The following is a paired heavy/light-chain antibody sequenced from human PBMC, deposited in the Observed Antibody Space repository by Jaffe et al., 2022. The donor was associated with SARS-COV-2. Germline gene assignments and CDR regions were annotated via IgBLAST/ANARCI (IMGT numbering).Light chain of an antibody. CDR3: QQYGTSPVT. J-gene: IGKJ3*01. CDR1: QSVSSSY. V-gene: IGKV3-20*01. Sequence: EIVLTQSPGTLSLSPGERATLSCRASQSVSSSYLAWYQQKPGQAPRLLIYGASSRATGIPDRFSGSGSGTDFTLTISRLEPEDFAVYYCQQYGTSPVTFGPGTKVDI. CDR2: GAS.
Heavy chain of an antibody. Sequence: QVQLVESGGGVVQPGRSLRLSCAASGFTFSSYGMHWVRQAPGKGLEWVAVISYDGSNKYYTDSVKGRCTISRDNSKNTLYLQMNSLRAEDTAVYYCAKDVLRYFDWLNLPGGMDVWGQGTTVTVSS. CDR1: GFTFSSYG. CDR3: AKDVLRYFDWLNLPGGMDV. J-gene: IGHJ6*02. D-gene: IGHD3-9*01. CDR2: ISYDGSNK. V-gene: IGHV3-30*18.